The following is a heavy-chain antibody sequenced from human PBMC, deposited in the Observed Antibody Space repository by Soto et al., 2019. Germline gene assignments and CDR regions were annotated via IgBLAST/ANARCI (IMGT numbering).Heavy chain of an antibody. J-gene: IGHJ6*02. V-gene: IGHV3-33*01. CDR1: GFTFSSYG. Sequence: PGGSLRLSCAASGFTFSSYGMHWVRQAPGKGLEWAAVIWYDGSNKYYADSAKGRFTISRDNSKNTLYLQMNSLRAEDTAVYYCERGVGPYYYYGMDVWGQGTTVTVSS. CDR2: IWYDGSNK. CDR3: ERGVGPYYYYGMDV.